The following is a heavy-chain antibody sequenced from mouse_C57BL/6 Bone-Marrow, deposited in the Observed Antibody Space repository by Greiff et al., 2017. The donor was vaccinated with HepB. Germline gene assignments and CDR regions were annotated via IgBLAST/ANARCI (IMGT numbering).Heavy chain of an antibody. D-gene: IGHD2-5*01. CDR2: ISDGGSYT. CDR3: ARENYSNSYAMDY. J-gene: IGHJ4*01. V-gene: IGHV5-4*01. CDR1: GFTFSSYA. Sequence: EVQVVESGGGLVKPGGSLKLSCAASGFTFSSYAMSWVRQTPEKRLEWVATISDGGSYTYYPDNVKGRFTISRDNAKNNLYLQMSHLKSEDTAMYYCARENYSNSYAMDYWGQGTSVTVSS.